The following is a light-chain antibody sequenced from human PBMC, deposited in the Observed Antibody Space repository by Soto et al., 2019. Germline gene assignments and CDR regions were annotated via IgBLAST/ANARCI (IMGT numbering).Light chain of an antibody. CDR2: GAS. J-gene: IGKJ2*01. Sequence: EIVLTQSPGTLSLSPGERATLSCRASQSVARSYLAWYQQKPGQAPRLLIYGASTRATGIPDRFSGSGSGTDFTLTIIRLEPEDFAVYYCQQYGSSETFGQGTKLEIK. CDR1: QSVARSY. CDR3: QQYGSSET. V-gene: IGKV3-20*01.